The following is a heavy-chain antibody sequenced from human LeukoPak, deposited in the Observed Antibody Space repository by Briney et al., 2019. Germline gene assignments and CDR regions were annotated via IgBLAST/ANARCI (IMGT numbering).Heavy chain of an antibody. Sequence: SETLSLTCTVSGGSISSYYWSWIRQPPGKGLEWIGYMSYSENTNYNPSLKSRITLSVDTSKNQFSLKLSSVTAEDTAVYYCARHRYGLDVWGQGTKVTVSS. CDR1: GGSISSYY. CDR3: ARHRYGLDV. CDR2: MSYSENT. V-gene: IGHV4-59*08. J-gene: IGHJ6*02.